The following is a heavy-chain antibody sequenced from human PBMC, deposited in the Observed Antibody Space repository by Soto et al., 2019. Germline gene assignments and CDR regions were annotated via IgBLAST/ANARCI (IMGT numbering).Heavy chain of an antibody. CDR2: ISAYNGNT. Sequence: QVPLVQSGAEVKKPGASVKVSCKASGYTFTSYGISWVRQAPGQGLEWMGWISAYNGNTNYAQKLQGRVTMTTDTSTSTAYMELRSLRSDDTAVYYCATVIHLGELSLRGLDYWGQGTLVTVSS. CDR1: GYTFTSYG. V-gene: IGHV1-18*01. D-gene: IGHD3-16*02. J-gene: IGHJ4*02. CDR3: ATVIHLGELSLRGLDY.